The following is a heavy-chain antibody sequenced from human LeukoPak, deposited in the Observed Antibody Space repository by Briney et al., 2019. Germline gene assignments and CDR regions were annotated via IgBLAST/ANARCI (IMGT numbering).Heavy chain of an antibody. CDR3: ARALERSGYCSGGSCYGY. CDR2: ISSSSSYT. Sequence: PGGSLRLSCAASGFTFSDYYMSWIRQAPGKGLEWVPYISSSSSYTNYADSVKGRFTISRDNAKNSLYLQMNSLRAEDTAVYYCARALERSGYCSGGSCYGYWGQGTLVTVSS. CDR1: GFTFSDYY. V-gene: IGHV3-11*06. J-gene: IGHJ4*02. D-gene: IGHD2-15*01.